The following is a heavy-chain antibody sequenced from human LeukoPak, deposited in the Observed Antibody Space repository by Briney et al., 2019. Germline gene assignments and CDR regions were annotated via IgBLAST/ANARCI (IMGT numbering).Heavy chain of an antibody. Sequence: PGGSLRLSCAASGFTFSSYAMSWVRQAPGKGLEWVSGISGSGDNTYYADSVKGRFTISRDNSKNTLYFQMNNLRAEDTALYYCVKDFLHGPHIEPVGSVGPFDYWGQGTLVTVSS. CDR3: VKDFLHGPHIEPVGSVGPFDY. D-gene: IGHD2-2*01. CDR1: GFTFSSYA. J-gene: IGHJ4*02. V-gene: IGHV3-23*01. CDR2: ISGSGDNT.